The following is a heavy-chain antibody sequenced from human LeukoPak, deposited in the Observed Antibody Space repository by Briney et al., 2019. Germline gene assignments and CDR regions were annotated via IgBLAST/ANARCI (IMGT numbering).Heavy chain of an antibody. CDR2: INSDGSST. J-gene: IGHJ4*02. CDR1: GFTFSSYW. CDR3: ARVRRDYDILTGYRYFDY. Sequence: PGGSLRLSCAASGFTFSSYWMHWVRQAPGKGLVWVSRINSDGSSTSYADSVKGRFTISRDNAKNTLYLQMNSLRAEDTAVYYCARVRRDYDILTGYRYFDYWGQGTLVTVSS. D-gene: IGHD3-9*01. V-gene: IGHV3-74*01.